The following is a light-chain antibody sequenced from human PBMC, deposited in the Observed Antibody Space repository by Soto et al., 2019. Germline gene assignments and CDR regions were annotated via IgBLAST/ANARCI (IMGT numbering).Light chain of an antibody. V-gene: IGKV3-20*01. Sequence: EIVLTQSPDTLSLSPGEGATLSCRASQSVSSSNLAWYQQKPGQAPRLLIYGASRRATGIPDRFSGSVSVTDFTRPIRRLEPEDVAVYYCQHYVILLYTFGQGTKLEIK. CDR3: QHYVILLYT. CDR1: QSVSSSN. J-gene: IGKJ2*01. CDR2: GAS.